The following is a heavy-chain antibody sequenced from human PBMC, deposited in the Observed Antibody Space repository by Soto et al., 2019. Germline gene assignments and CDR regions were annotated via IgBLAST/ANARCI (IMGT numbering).Heavy chain of an antibody. Sequence: SETLSLTCTVSGGSISGFFWTWVRQPPGMPLEGLGHVSASGSTAYNPSIRSQLSLSLDVSKNRFSLELTSVTAADTATYFCARGGSTHYYYGLDVWGQGTTVTVS. J-gene: IGHJ6*02. CDR1: GGSISGFF. CDR3: ARGGSTHYYYGLDV. D-gene: IGHD1-1*01. V-gene: IGHV4-4*07. CDR2: VSASGST.